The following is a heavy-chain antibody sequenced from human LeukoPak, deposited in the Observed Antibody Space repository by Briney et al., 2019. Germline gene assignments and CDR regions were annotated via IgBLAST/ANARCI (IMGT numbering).Heavy chain of an antibody. CDR1: GFTFSSFS. J-gene: IGHJ5*02. Sequence: GGSLRLSCAASGFTFSSFSMNWVRQAPGKGLEWVSSISSTSSYIFYADSVKGRFTISRDNAKNSLYLQMNSLRVEDTAVYYCARESGTDIVVVPAWGQGTLVTVSS. CDR2: ISSTSSYI. CDR3: ARESGTDIVVVPA. V-gene: IGHV3-21*01. D-gene: IGHD2-2*01.